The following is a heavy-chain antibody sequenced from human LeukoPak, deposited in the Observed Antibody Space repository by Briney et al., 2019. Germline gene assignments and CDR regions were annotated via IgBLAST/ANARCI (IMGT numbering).Heavy chain of an antibody. CDR3: ADVATVRYFFYYMDV. CDR1: GHSSNTFR. V-gene: IGHV1-18*01. Sequence: ASVKLSFTSSGHSSNTFRITYERQAPRQRPGRIGWISPYNSHRKYTYKFQALVTMTTDTSTTTSYMELRRLRSDDTAVYFCADVATVRYFFYYMDVWGKGTTVTVS. J-gene: IGHJ6*03. D-gene: IGHD4-11*01. CDR2: ISPYNSHR.